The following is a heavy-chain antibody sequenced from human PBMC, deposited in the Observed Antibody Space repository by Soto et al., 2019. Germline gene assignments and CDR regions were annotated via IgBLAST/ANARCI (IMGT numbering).Heavy chain of an antibody. V-gene: IGHV1-69*06. CDR2: ITPFVDTS. J-gene: IGHJ6*02. CDR3: ASTSYCNGSSCYSRHYYGMDV. CDR1: GGTFSKYS. Sequence: QVRLVQSGAEVKKPGSSVKVSCKVSGGTFSKYSLSWVRQTPGQGLEWMGGITPFVDTSNYAQRFLGRVTITADKSTNTAFLEVSGLKSEDTALYFCASTSYCNGSSCYSRHYYGMDVWGQETTVTVSS. D-gene: IGHD2-2*01.